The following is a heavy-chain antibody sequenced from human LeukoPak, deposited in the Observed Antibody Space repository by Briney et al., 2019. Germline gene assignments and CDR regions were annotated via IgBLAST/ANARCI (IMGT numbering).Heavy chain of an antibody. CDR1: GGSFSNYA. V-gene: IGHV1-69*13. CDR2: IIPIFGTA. CDR3: ARGRPYAFDI. Sequence: GASVKVSCKASGGSFSNYAISWVRQAPGQGLEWMGGIIPIFGTANYAQKFQGRVTITADESTSTAYMELSSLRSEDTAVYYCARGRPYAFDIWGQGTMVTVSS. J-gene: IGHJ3*02.